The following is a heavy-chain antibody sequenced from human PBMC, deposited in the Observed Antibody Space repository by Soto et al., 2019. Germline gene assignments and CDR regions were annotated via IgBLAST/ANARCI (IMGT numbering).Heavy chain of an antibody. J-gene: IGHJ4*02. V-gene: IGHV3-74*01. D-gene: IGHD2-8*01. CDR2: ITEDGSGT. CDR1: GFTFSSYP. CDR3: VRGTNGWRGMDY. Sequence: SLRLSCATSGFTFSSYPIHWVRQAPGKGPVWVSRITEDGSGTTYADSVKGRFTVTRDNAKSTMYLQMSGLGAEDTAVYHCVRGTNGWRGMDYWGQGTLVTVSS.